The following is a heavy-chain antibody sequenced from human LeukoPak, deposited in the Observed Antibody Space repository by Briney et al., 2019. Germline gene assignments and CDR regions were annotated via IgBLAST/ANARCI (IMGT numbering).Heavy chain of an antibody. CDR2: ISAYNGNT. Sequence: GASVKVSCKASGYTFTSYGISWVRQAPGQGLGWMGWISAYNGNTNYAQKLQGRVTMTTDTSTSTAYMELSSLRSDDTAVYYGATVTVAGSFDYWGQGTLVTVSS. J-gene: IGHJ4*02. D-gene: IGHD6-19*01. CDR1: GYTFTSYG. CDR3: ATVTVAGSFDY. V-gene: IGHV1-18*01.